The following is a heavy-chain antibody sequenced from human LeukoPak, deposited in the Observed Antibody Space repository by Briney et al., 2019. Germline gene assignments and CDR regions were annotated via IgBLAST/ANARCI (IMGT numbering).Heavy chain of an antibody. V-gene: IGHV1-2*02. Sequence: GASVKVSCKASGYTFTGYYMHWVRQAPGQGLEWMGWINPNSGGTNYAQKFQGRVTMTRDTSISTAYMELSRLRSDDTAVYYCARIQFLEWLSTHYYGMDVWGQGTTVTVSS. CDR3: ARIQFLEWLSTHYYGMDV. CDR1: GYTFTGYY. CDR2: INPNSGGT. D-gene: IGHD3-3*01. J-gene: IGHJ6*02.